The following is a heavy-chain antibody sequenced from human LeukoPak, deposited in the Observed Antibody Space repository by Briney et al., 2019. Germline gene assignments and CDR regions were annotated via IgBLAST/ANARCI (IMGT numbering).Heavy chain of an antibody. CDR1: GGTFSSYA. D-gene: IGHD3-10*01. CDR2: TIPILGIA. J-gene: IGHJ5*02. V-gene: IGHV1-69*04. CDR3: ARDGTLWFGELRWFDP. Sequence: SVKVSCKASGGTFSSYAISWVRQAPGQGLEWMGRTIPILGIANYAQKFQGRVTITADKSTSTAYMELSSLRSEDTAVYYCARDGTLWFGELRWFDPWGQGTLVTVSS.